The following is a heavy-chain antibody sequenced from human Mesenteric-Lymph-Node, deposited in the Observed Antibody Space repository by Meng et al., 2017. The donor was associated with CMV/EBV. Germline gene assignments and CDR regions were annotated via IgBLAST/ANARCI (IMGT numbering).Heavy chain of an antibody. CDR3: ARAVAAIPYNWFDP. V-gene: IGHV3-74*01. CDR1: GFTFNSCW. D-gene: IGHD6-19*01. Sequence: ASGFTFNSCWMHGVRKAPGKGLVWVSRINGDGSNTDCADSVKGRFIISRDNAKNTLYLQMNSLRAEDTAVYYCARAVAAIPYNWFDPWGQGTLVTVSS. CDR2: INGDGSNT. J-gene: IGHJ5*02.